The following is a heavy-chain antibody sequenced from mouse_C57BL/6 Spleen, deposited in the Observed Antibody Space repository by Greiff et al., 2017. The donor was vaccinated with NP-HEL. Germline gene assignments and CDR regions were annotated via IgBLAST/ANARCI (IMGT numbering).Heavy chain of an antibody. J-gene: IGHJ2*01. V-gene: IGHV1-82*01. CDR2: IYPGDGDT. CDR1: GYAFRSSW. CDR3: ARGGLFSCDY. D-gene: IGHD3-1*01. Sequence: QVQLQQSGPELVKPGASVKISCKASGYAFRSSWMNWVKQRPGKGLEWIGRIYPGDGDTNYNGKFKGKAKLTADKSSSTAYMQLSSLTSEDSAVYFCARGGLFSCDYWGQGTTLTVSS.